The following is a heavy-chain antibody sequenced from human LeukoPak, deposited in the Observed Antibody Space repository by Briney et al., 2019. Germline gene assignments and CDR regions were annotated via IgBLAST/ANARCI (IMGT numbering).Heavy chain of an antibody. CDR1: GYSFTSYW. CDR2: IYPGDSDT. Sequence: GEFLKISCRGSGYSFTSYWIGWVRQMPGKGLEWMGIIYPGDSDTRYSRSFQGQVTISADKSITTAYLQWSSLKASDTAMYCCARLNRGIVVVVAAVFDYWGQGTLVTVSS. D-gene: IGHD2-15*01. J-gene: IGHJ4*02. CDR3: ARLNRGIVVVVAAVFDY. V-gene: IGHV5-51*01.